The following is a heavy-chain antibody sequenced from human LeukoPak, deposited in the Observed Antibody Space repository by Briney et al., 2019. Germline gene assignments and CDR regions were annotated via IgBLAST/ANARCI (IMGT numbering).Heavy chain of an antibody. CDR3: ATRGAYSSSWSLHY. CDR1: GFIFSSYA. J-gene: IGHJ4*02. CDR2: ISGSGGGT. V-gene: IGHV3-23*01. D-gene: IGHD6-13*01. Sequence: GGSLRLSCAASGFIFSSYAMSWVRQAPGKGLAWVSAISGSGGGTYYADSVKGRFTISRDNSKNTLYLQMNSLRAEDTAVYYCATRGAYSSSWSLHYWGQGTLVAVSS.